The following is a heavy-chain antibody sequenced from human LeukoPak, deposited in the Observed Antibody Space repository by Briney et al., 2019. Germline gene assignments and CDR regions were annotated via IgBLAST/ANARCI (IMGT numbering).Heavy chain of an antibody. CDR3: ARSEVVVLMHFDY. Sequence: ASVKVSCKASGGTFSSYAISWVRQAPGQGLEWMGGIIPIFGTANYAQKFQGRVTITTDESTSTAYMELSSLRSEDTAVYYCARSEVVVLMHFDYWGQGTLATVSS. CDR1: GGTFSSYA. V-gene: IGHV1-69*05. J-gene: IGHJ4*02. D-gene: IGHD2-2*01. CDR2: IIPIFGTA.